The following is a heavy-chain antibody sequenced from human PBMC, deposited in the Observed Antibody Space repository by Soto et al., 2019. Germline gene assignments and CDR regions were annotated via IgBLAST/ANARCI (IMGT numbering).Heavy chain of an antibody. CDR1: GYTFIRYG. CDR3: ARGGYYDNTWGKLSHYGLDV. D-gene: IGHD3-16*01. CDR2: ISPYNDYT. J-gene: IGHJ6*02. Sequence: QVQLVQSAGEVKKPGASVKVSCKASGYTFIRYGITWVRQAPGQGLEWMGWISPYNDYTINEQKLQGRVTMTTDKSTRTVYLDLRSLKSDDTAVYYCARGGYYDNTWGKLSHYGLDVWGQGTSVTVSS. V-gene: IGHV1-18*01.